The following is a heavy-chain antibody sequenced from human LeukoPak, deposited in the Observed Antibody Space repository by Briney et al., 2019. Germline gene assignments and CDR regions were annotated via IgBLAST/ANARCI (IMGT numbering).Heavy chain of an antibody. D-gene: IGHD3-22*01. CDR2: IKQDGSEK. J-gene: IGHJ6*02. CDR1: GFTFSSYW. Sequence: GGSLRLSCAASGFTFSSYWMSWVRQAPGKGLEWVANIKQDGSEKYYVDSVKGRFTISRDNAKNSLYLQMNSLRAEDTAVYYCARDGLHYDSGLGGMDVWGQGTTVTVSS. CDR3: ARDGLHYDSGLGGMDV. V-gene: IGHV3-7*03.